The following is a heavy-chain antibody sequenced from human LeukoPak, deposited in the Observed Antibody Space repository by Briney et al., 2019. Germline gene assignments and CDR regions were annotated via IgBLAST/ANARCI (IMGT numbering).Heavy chain of an antibody. CDR2: IYISRGT. V-gene: IGHV4-4*07. CDR1: GGSISSYY. J-gene: IGHJ6*03. Sequence: PSETLSLTCTVSGGSISSYYWSWIRQPAGKGLEWIGRIYISRGTTYNPSLRSRVIMSVDTSKNQFSLQLTSVTAADTAMYYCARESRIVEGDGYHIDVWGKGTTVTISS. D-gene: IGHD1-26*01. CDR3: ARESRIVEGDGYHIDV.